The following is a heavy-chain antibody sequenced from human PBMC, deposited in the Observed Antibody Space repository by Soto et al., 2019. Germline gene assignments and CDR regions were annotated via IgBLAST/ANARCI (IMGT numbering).Heavy chain of an antibody. J-gene: IGHJ3*02. V-gene: IGHV5-51*01. Sequence: HGESLKISCKGSGYTFTTYWIGWVRQMPGKGLEWMGIIYPGDSDTRYSPSFQGQVTISADKSISTAHLQWSSLKASDTAMYYCAGGGYGGNSKDSFYIWGPGTMVTVSS. CDR1: GYTFTTYW. CDR2: IYPGDSDT. D-gene: IGHD4-17*01. CDR3: AGGGYGGNSKDSFYI.